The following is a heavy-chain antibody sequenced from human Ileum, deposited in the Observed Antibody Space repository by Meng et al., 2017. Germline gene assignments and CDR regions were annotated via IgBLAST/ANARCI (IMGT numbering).Heavy chain of an antibody. D-gene: IGHD2-21*01. CDR1: GFSFSNYV. J-gene: IGHJ1*01. CDR3: VKDQVFCGDECYLVPRHRYFQS. Sequence: GESLKISCAASGFSFSNYVMHWVRQVPGKRPEYVSSIGNIGGSTYYANSVEGRFTISRDNSKNTLYLQMGSLRAEDTAVYYCVKDQVFCGDECYLVPRHRYFQSWGQGTLVTVAS. CDR2: IGNIGGST. V-gene: IGHV3-64*01.